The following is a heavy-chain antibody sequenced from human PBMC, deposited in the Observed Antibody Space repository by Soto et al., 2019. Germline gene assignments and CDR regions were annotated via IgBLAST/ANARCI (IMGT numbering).Heavy chain of an antibody. J-gene: IGHJ3*02. CDR1: GFTFSSYG. CDR2: IWYDGSNK. Sequence: GGSLRLSCAASGFTFSSYGMHWVRQAPGKGLEWVAVIWYDGSNKYSADSVKGRFTISRDNSKNTLYLQMNSLRAEDTAVYYCARPYNWNDVGAFDIWGQGTMVTVSS. V-gene: IGHV3-33*01. D-gene: IGHD1-1*01. CDR3: ARPYNWNDVGAFDI.